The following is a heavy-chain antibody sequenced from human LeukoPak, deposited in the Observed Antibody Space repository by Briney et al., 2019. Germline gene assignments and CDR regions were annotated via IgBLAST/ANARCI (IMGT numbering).Heavy chain of an antibody. V-gene: IGHV4-34*01. CDR3: ARHSRRHSPGDY. J-gene: IGHJ4*02. CDR1: GGSFSGYY. Sequence: PSETLSLTCAVYGGSFSGYYWSWIRQPPGKGLEWIGEINHSGSTNYNPSLKSRVTISVDTSKNQFSLKLSSVTAADTAVYYCARHSRRHSPGDYWGQGTLVTVSS. CDR2: INHSGST. D-gene: IGHD2-21*01.